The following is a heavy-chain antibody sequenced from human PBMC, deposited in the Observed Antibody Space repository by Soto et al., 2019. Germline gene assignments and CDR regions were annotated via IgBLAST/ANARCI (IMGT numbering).Heavy chain of an antibody. CDR3: ARGLLRYFDHLPDY. V-gene: IGHV1-8*01. CDR2: MYPNSGNT. J-gene: IGHJ4*02. CDR1: GYTFTSYD. Sequence: QVQLVQSGAEVKKPGASVKVSCKASGYTFTSYDINWVRQATGQGLEWMGWMYPNSGNTGYAQKFQGRVTMTRNTSISTAYMELSSLRSEDTAVYYCARGLLRYFDHLPDYWGQGTLVTVSS. D-gene: IGHD3-9*01.